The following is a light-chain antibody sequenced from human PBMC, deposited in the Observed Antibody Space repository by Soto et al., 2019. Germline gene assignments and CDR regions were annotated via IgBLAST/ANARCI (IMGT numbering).Light chain of an antibody. CDR2: GAS. CDR1: QRVSSRY. Sequence: EIVLTQSPCTLFLSPGDTAILSCSASQRVSSRYLAWYQQKPGQAPSLLIFGASNRATGIPDRFSGSGSGTDFNFTIGRLEPEDFAMYYCQQYSDSPPTFGQGTKVDI. CDR3: QQYSDSPPT. J-gene: IGKJ1*01. V-gene: IGKV3-20*01.